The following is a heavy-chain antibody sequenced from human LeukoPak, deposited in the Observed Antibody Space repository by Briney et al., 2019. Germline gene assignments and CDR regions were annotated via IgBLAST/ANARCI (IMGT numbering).Heavy chain of an antibody. J-gene: IGHJ4*02. Sequence: SETLSLTCTVSGGSISSSSYYWGWIRQPPGKGLEWIGTIYYSGSTSYYPSLRSRVTISVDTSKNQFSLKLSSVTAADTAVYYCARGPSGYHNTGGQGTLVTVSS. V-gene: IGHV4-39*01. CDR3: ARGPSGYHNT. CDR1: GGSISSSSYY. D-gene: IGHD5-12*01. CDR2: IYYSGST.